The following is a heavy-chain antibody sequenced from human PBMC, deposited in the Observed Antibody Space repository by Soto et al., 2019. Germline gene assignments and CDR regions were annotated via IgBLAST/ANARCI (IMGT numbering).Heavy chain of an antibody. CDR2: MSAYNGKT. Sequence: QVQLVQSGPEVKKPGASVKVSCKASGYTFTSYGFSWVRQATGQGFEWMGWMSAYNGKTNYAQKFQGRVTMTTDTSATTDYMELRSLRSDDTAVYYCARDLVSGSPYEDVSSLVGNGFAAWGQGTQVTVSS. CDR1: GYTFTSYG. V-gene: IGHV1-18*01. CDR3: ARDLVSGSPYEDVSSLVGNGFAA. D-gene: IGHD3-3*01. J-gene: IGHJ5*02.